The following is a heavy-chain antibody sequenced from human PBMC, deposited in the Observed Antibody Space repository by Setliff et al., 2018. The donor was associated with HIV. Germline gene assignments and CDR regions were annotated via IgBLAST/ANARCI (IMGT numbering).Heavy chain of an antibody. CDR1: GYTFSGYY. Sequence: ASVKVSCKASGYTFSGYYMHWVRQAPGQGLEWMGWINPNISATNYAQKFQGRVTMTRDTSINTAYMELSSLRSDDTAVYYCARDRMVRGESGLDDYYYYMDVWGKGTTVTVSS. CDR3: ARDRMVRGESGLDDYYYYMDV. V-gene: IGHV1-2*02. J-gene: IGHJ6*03. D-gene: IGHD3-10*01. CDR2: INPNISAT.